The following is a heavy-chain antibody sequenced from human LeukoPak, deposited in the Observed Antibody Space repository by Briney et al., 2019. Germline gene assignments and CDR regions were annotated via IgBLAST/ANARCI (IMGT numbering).Heavy chain of an antibody. Sequence: YETLSVTRSVSGGSISSYYWSWIRQPPGKGLEWIGYLYYSGSTNSNPSLKSRVTMSVDTSKNQFSLKLRSVTAADTAVYYCARGGSGISNAFDIWGEGTMAAVSS. V-gene: IGHV4-59*01. J-gene: IGHJ3*02. D-gene: IGHD3-10*01. CDR2: LYYSGST. CDR3: ARGGSGISNAFDI. CDR1: GGSISSYY.